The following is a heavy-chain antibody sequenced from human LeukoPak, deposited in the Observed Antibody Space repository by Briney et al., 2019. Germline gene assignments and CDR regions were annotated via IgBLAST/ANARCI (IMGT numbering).Heavy chain of an antibody. Sequence: GGSLRLSCAASGFTFSSYSMNWVRQAPGEGLEWVSSISSSSSYIYYADSVKGRFTISRDNAKNSLYLQMNSLRAEDTAVYYCARGDYYDSSGYYNYWGQGTLVTVSS. CDR1: GFTFSSYS. V-gene: IGHV3-21*01. J-gene: IGHJ4*02. D-gene: IGHD3-22*01. CDR3: ARGDYYDSSGYYNY. CDR2: ISSSSSYI.